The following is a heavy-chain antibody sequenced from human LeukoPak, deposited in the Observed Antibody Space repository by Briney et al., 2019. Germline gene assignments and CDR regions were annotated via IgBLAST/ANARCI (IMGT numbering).Heavy chain of an antibody. CDR1: GGSFSGYY. CDR3: ARRVLSELYWYFDL. Sequence: SETLSLTCAVYGGSFSGYYWSWIRQPPGKGLEWIGSIYYSGSTYYNPSLKSRVTISVDTSKNQFSLKLSSVTAADTAVYYCARRVLSELYWYFDLWGRGTLVTVSS. V-gene: IGHV4-34*01. J-gene: IGHJ2*01. CDR2: IYYSGST. D-gene: IGHD3-16*02.